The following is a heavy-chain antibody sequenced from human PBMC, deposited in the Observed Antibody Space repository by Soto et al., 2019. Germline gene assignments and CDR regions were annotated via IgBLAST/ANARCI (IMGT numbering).Heavy chain of an antibody. CDR2: IYYSGST. V-gene: IGHV4-31*03. CDR3: ARSELYSGYPLFDY. D-gene: IGHD5-12*01. CDR1: GGSISSGGYY. Sequence: LSLTCTVSGGSISSGGYYWSWIRQHPGKGLEWIGYIYYSGSTYYNPSLKSRVTISVDTPKNQFSLKLSSVTAADTAVYYCARSELYSGYPLFDYWGQGTLVTVSS. J-gene: IGHJ4*02.